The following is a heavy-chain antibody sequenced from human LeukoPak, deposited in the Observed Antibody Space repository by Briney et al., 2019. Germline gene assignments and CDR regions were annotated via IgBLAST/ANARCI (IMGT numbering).Heavy chain of an antibody. CDR2: IRSKAYGGTT. CDR1: GFTFGDYA. D-gene: IGHD6-19*01. V-gene: IGHV3-49*04. J-gene: IGHJ4*02. CDR3: TLSIAVAGGGCYFDY. Sequence: PGGSLRLSCTASGFTFGDYAMSWVRQAPGKGLEWVGFIRSKAYGGTTEYAASVKGRFTISRDDSKSIAYLQMNSLKTEDTAVYYCTLSIAVAGGGCYFDYWGQGTLVTVSS.